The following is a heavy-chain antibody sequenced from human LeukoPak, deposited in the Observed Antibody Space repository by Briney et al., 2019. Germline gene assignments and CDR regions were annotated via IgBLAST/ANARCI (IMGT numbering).Heavy chain of an antibody. V-gene: IGHV4-4*07. CDR3: ARVAVGVIDYYYYYYMDV. CDR2: IYTSGST. Sequence: PSETLSLTCTVSGGSISSYYWSWIRQPAGKGLEWIGRIYTSGSTNYNPSLKSRVTMSVDTSKNQFSLKLSSVTAADTAVYYCARVAVGVIDYYYYYYMDVWGKGTTVTVSS. J-gene: IGHJ6*03. CDR1: GGSISSYY. D-gene: IGHD3-22*01.